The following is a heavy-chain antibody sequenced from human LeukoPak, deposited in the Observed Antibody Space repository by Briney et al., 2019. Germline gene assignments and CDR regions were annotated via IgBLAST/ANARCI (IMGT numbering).Heavy chain of an antibody. D-gene: IGHD2-15*01. CDR1: GYTFTGYY. J-gene: IGHJ4*02. Sequence: ASVKVSCKASGYTFTGYYMHWVRQAPGQGLEWRGWINPNSGGTNYAQKFQGRVTMTRDTSISTAYMELSRLRSDDTAVYYCARSYCSGGSCYSDYWGQGTLVTVSS. V-gene: IGHV1-2*02. CDR2: INPNSGGT. CDR3: ARSYCSGGSCYSDY.